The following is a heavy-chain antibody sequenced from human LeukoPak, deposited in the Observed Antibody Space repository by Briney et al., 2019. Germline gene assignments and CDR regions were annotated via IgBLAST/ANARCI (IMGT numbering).Heavy chain of an antibody. Sequence: GGSLRLSCAASGFTFSTYAVSWVRQAPGKGLEWVSGIIVKYNRTYYADSVEGRFTISRDISKNTLYLQMNSLNAEDTAVYYCAKDLYTVPGACDKWGQGTLVTVSS. J-gene: IGHJ4*02. V-gene: IGHV3-23*01. D-gene: IGHD6-19*01. CDR2: IIVKYNRT. CDR3: AKDLYTVPGACDK. CDR1: GFTFSTYA.